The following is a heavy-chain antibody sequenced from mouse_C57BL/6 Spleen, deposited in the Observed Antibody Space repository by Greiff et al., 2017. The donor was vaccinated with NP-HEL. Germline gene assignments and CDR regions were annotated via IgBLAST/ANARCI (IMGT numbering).Heavy chain of an antibody. V-gene: IGHV1-69*01. J-gene: IGHJ4*01. Sequence: QVQLKQPGAELVMPGASVKLSCKASGYTFTSYWMHWVKQRPGQGLEWIGEIDPSDSYTNYNQKFKGKSTLTVDKSSSTAYMQLSSLTSEDSAVYYCARGSSVDYWGQGTSVTVSS. CDR3: ARGSSVDY. D-gene: IGHD6-1*01. CDR1: GYTFTSYW. CDR2: IDPSDSYT.